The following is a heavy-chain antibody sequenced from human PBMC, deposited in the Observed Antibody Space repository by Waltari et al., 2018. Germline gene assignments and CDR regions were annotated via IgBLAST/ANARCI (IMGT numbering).Heavy chain of an antibody. CDR3: ARESYYDSSGYYHFDY. CDR1: GYTFTGYY. D-gene: IGHD3-22*01. CDR2: INPNSGGT. V-gene: IGHV1-2*06. Sequence: QVQLVQSGAEVKKPGASVKVSCKASGYTFTGYYMHWVRQAPGQGLEWMGRINPNSGGTNYAKKLQGRVTMTRDTSISTAYMELSRLRSDDTAVYYCARESYYDSSGYYHFDYWGQGTLVTVSS. J-gene: IGHJ4*02.